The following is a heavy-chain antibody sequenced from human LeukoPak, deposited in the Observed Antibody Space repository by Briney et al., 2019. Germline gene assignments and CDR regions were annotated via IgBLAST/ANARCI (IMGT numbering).Heavy chain of an antibody. CDR1: GGSISSGGYY. D-gene: IGHD2-2*01. V-gene: IGHV4-30-2*01. J-gene: IGHJ3*02. Sequence: SETLSLTCTVSGGSISSGGYYWSWIRQPPGKGLEWIGYIYHSGSTYYNPSLKSRVTISVDRSKNQFSLKLSSVTAADTAVYYCAVQLGYCSSTSCREGAFDIWGQGTMVTVSS. CDR3: AVQLGYCSSTSCREGAFDI. CDR2: IYHSGST.